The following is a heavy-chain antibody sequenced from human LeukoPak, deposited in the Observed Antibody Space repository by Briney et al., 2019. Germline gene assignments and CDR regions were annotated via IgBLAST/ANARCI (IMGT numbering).Heavy chain of an antibody. CDR2: INHSGST. Sequence: SETLSLTCAVYGGSFSGYYWSWIRQPPGKGLEWIGEINHSGSTNYNPSLKSRVTISVDTSKNQFSLKLSSVTAADTAVYYCAREVGATRPYYYYYMDVWGKGTTVTISS. V-gene: IGHV4-34*01. J-gene: IGHJ6*03. D-gene: IGHD1-26*01. CDR1: GGSFSGYY. CDR3: AREVGATRPYYYYYMDV.